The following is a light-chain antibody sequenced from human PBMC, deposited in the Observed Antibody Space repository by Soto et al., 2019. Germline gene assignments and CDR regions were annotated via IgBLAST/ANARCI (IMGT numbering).Light chain of an antibody. Sequence: EIVLKQSPGTLSLSPGERATLSCRASQSVSNNYLAWYQQKPGQAPRLLIYGASNRATGIPDRFSGSGSGTDFTLTISRLEPEDFAVYSCQQYNNWPWTFGQGTKVDIK. CDR1: QSVSNNY. J-gene: IGKJ1*01. V-gene: IGKV3-20*01. CDR3: QQYNNWPWT. CDR2: GAS.